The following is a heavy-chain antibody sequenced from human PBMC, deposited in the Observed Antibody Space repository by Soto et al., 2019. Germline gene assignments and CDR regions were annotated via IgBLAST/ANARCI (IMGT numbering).Heavy chain of an antibody. CDR3: ARGEVGKRRCGGDCFSGDLDY. CDR1: GGTFSSYA. V-gene: IGHV1-69*13. J-gene: IGHJ4*02. Sequence: VASVKVSCKASGGTFSSYAISWVRQAPGQGLEWMGGIIPIFGTANYAQKFQGRVTITADESTSTAYMELSSLRSEDTAVYYCARGEVGKRRCGGDCFSGDLDYWGQGTLVTVSS. D-gene: IGHD2-21*02. CDR2: IIPIFGTA.